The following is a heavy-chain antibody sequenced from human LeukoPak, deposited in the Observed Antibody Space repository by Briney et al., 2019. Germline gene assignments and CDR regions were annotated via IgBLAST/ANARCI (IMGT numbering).Heavy chain of an antibody. V-gene: IGHV1-69*13. J-gene: IGHJ4*02. D-gene: IGHD3-10*01. CDR3: ARLSGGATDFDY. Sequence: GASVKVSCKASGGTFSSYAISWVRQAPGQGLEWMGGIIPIFGTANYAQKFQGRVTITADESTSTAYMELSSLRSEDTAVYYCARLSGGATDFDYWGQGTLVTVSS. CDR2: IIPIFGTA. CDR1: GGTFSSYA.